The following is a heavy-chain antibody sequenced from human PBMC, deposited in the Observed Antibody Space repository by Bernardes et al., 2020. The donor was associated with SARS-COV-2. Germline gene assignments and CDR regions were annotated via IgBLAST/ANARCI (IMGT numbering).Heavy chain of an antibody. CDR1: GYPFTGYY. CDR3: ALPPTNYDRYGMDV. V-gene: IGHV1-2*02. J-gene: IGHJ6*02. D-gene: IGHD3-22*01. CDR2: INPNSGGT. Sequence: VNVSCKASGYPFTGYYIHWVRQAPGQGLEWMGWINPNSGGTNYAQNFQGRVTMTRDTSIGTAYMELSGLRFDDTAVYYCALPPTNYDRYGMDVWGQGTTVTVSS.